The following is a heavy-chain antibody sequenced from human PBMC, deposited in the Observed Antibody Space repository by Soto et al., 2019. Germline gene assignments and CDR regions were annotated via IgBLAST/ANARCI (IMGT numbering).Heavy chain of an antibody. Sequence: GGSLRLSCAASGFTFSSYAMSWVRQAPGKGLEWVSAISGSGGSTYYADSVKGRFTISRDNSKNTLYLQMNSLRAEDTAVYYCAKDMYYDSSGYHHEPFDYWGQGTLVTVSS. CDR3: AKDMYYDSSGYHHEPFDY. CDR1: GFTFSSYA. D-gene: IGHD3-22*01. CDR2: ISGSGGST. V-gene: IGHV3-23*01. J-gene: IGHJ4*02.